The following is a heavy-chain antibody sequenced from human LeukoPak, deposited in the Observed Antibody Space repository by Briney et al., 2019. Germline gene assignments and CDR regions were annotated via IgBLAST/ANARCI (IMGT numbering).Heavy chain of an antibody. Sequence: ASVKVSCKASGYTFTSYDINWVRQATGQGLEWMGWMNPNSGNTGYAQKFQGRVTMARNSSITTAYMELSSLRSEDTAVYYCARRHGRCSDGSCYYPDYWGQGTLVTVSS. CDR2: MNPNSGNT. V-gene: IGHV1-8*01. D-gene: IGHD2-15*01. J-gene: IGHJ4*02. CDR3: ARRHGRCSDGSCYYPDY. CDR1: GYTFTSYD.